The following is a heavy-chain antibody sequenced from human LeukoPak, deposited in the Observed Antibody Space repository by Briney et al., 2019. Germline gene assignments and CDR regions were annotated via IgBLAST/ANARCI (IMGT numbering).Heavy chain of an antibody. V-gene: IGHV3-30*02. CDR1: GFTISTYG. J-gene: IGHJ4*02. D-gene: IGHD6-6*01. Sequence: GGSLRLSCAASGFTISTYGMSWVRQAPGKGLEWVAVIRHDEANSFYADSVQGRFAISRDTSKKLLYLQMNSLRVEDTAVYYCAKEYTPSSPLGELDSWGQGTLVTVSS. CDR2: IRHDEANS. CDR3: AKEYTPSSPLGELDS.